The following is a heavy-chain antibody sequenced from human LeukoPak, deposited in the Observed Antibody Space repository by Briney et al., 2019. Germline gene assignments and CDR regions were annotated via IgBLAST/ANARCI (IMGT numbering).Heavy chain of an antibody. D-gene: IGHD6-13*01. J-gene: IGHJ5*02. Sequence: SETLSLTCTVSGGSINTYFWSWIRQPPGKGLEWIGYIYYSGSTNYNPSLKSRVTISVDTSKNQFSLKLSSVTAADTAVYYCARELAADNWFDPWGQGTLVTVSS. CDR1: GGSINTYF. CDR2: IYYSGST. CDR3: ARELAADNWFDP. V-gene: IGHV4-59*01.